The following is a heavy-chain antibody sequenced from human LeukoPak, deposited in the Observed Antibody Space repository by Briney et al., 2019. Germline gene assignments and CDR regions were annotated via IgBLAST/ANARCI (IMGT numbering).Heavy chain of an antibody. CDR2: IYYSGST. Sequence: SETLSLTCTVSGGSVSSGSYYWSWIRQPPGKGLEWIGYIYYSGSTNYNPSLKSRVTISVDTSKNQFSLKLSSVTAADTAVYYCASTSSGWTPFDYWGQGTLVTVSS. CDR1: GGSVSSGSYY. J-gene: IGHJ4*02. D-gene: IGHD6-19*01. V-gene: IGHV4-61*01. CDR3: ASTSSGWTPFDY.